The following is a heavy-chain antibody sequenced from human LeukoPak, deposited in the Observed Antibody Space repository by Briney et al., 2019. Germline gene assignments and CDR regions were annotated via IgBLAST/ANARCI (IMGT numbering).Heavy chain of an antibody. J-gene: IGHJ4*02. CDR2: ISYDGSNK. Sequence: SGGSLRLSCAASGFTFSSYAMHWVRQAPGKGLEWVAVISYDGSNKYYTDSVKGRFTISSDNSKNTLYLQMNSLRAEDTAVYYCAKDLHWGVVVVAAGDYWGQGTLVTVSS. D-gene: IGHD2-15*01. CDR3: AKDLHWGVVVVAAGDY. V-gene: IGHV3-30*04. CDR1: GFTFSSYA.